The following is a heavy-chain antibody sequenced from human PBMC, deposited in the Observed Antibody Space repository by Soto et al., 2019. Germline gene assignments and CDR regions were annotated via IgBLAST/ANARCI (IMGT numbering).Heavy chain of an antibody. V-gene: IGHV1-3*01. CDR2: INAGNGNT. Sequence: ASVKVSCKASGYTFNSYGISWVRQAPGQRLEWMGWINAGNGNTKYSQKFQGRVTITRDTSASTAYMELSSLRSEDTAVYYCARVWSSSSLYYYYGMDVWGQGTTVTVSS. D-gene: IGHD2-2*01. J-gene: IGHJ6*02. CDR1: GYTFNSYG. CDR3: ARVWSSSSLYYYYGMDV.